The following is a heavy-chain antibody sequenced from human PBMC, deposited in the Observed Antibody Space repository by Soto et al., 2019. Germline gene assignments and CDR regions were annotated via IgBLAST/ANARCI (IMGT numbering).Heavy chain of an antibody. CDR3: ASATVVAATFEF. CDR1: RFAFRSYN. D-gene: IGHD2-15*01. CDR2: ISSGSSNI. J-gene: IGHJ4*02. Sequence: VQLVESGGGLVKPGGSLTLSCAASRFAFRSYNMNWVRQAPGKGLEWVASISSGSSNIYYADSVKGRFTISRDNAKNSLFLQMDSLRAEDSAVYYCASATVVAATFEFWGQGTLVTVSS. V-gene: IGHV3-21*01.